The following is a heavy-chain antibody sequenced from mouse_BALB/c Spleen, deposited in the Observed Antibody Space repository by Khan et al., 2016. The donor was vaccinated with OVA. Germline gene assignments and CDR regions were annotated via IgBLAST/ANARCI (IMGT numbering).Heavy chain of an antibody. Sequence: DVQLVESGGDLMKPGGSLKLSCAASGFTFSSYSMSWVRQIPDKRLEWVASISSDGDYTYYPDSVKGRLTISRDNAKNTLYRQMSSLQSEDTAMYYCASHLTGSFAYWGQGTLVTVSA. CDR3: ASHLTGSFAY. CDR1: GFTFSSYS. CDR2: ISSDGDYT. D-gene: IGHD4-1*01. V-gene: IGHV5-6*01. J-gene: IGHJ3*01.